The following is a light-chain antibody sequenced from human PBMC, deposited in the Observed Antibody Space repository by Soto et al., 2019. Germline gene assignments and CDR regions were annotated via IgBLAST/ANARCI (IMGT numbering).Light chain of an antibody. CDR3: QQYGSSPPLS. Sequence: EIVLTESPATLCLSPGERATLSCRASQSVSSYLAWYQQKPGQAPRLLIYGASSRATGIPDRFSGSGSGTDFTLTISRLEPEDFAVYYCQQYGSSPPLSFGGGTKVDI. CDR2: GAS. CDR1: QSVSSY. V-gene: IGKV3-20*01. J-gene: IGKJ4*01.